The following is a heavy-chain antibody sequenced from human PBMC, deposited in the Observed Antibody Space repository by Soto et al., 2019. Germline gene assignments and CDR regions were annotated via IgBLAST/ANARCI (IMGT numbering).Heavy chain of an antibody. CDR1: GYTFTGYY. Sequence: ASVKVSCKASGYTFTGYYMHWVRQAPGQGLEWMGIINPSGGSTSYAQKFQGRVTMTRDTSTSTVYMELSSLRSEDTAVYYCARPISTIEDYDSSAFDIWGQGTMVTVS. CDR2: INPSGGST. CDR3: ARPISTIEDYDSSAFDI. V-gene: IGHV1-46*01. D-gene: IGHD3-22*01. J-gene: IGHJ3*02.